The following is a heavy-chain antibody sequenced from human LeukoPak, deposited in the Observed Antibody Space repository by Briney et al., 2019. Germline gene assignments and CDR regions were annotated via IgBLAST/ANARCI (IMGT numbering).Heavy chain of an antibody. V-gene: IGHV4-59*01. CDR2: IYYSGST. CDR1: GGSISSYY. J-gene: IGHJ6*03. Sequence: SETLSLTCTVSGGSISSYYWSWIRQPPGKGLEWIGYIYYSGSTNYNPSLKSRVTISVDTSKNQFSLKLSSVTAADTAVYYCARGPMVRGVPRYYYYMDVWGKGTTVTVSS. D-gene: IGHD3-10*01. CDR3: ARGPMVRGVPRYYYYMDV.